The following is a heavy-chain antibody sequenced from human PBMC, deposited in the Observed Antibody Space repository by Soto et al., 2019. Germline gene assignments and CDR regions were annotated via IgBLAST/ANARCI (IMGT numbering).Heavy chain of an antibody. CDR1: GYTFTSYY. CDR2: INPSGGST. V-gene: IGHV1-46*01. J-gene: IGHJ3*02. CDR3: ARGAVVVAATAHVRAFDI. D-gene: IGHD2-15*01. Sequence: ASVKVSCKASGYTFTSYYMHWVRQAPGQGLEWMGIINPSGGSTSYAQKFQGRVTMTRDTSTSTVYMELSSLRSEDTAVYYCARGAVVVAATAHVRAFDIWGQGTMVTVSS.